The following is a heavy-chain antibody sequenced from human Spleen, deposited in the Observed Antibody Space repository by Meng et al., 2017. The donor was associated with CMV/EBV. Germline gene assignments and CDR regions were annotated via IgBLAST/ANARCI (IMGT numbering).Heavy chain of an antibody. Sequence: GESLKISCAVSGIRFHTYWMHWVRQSPGKGLIWLSGISPSGTNTSSADSVKGRFTTSRDNVKNILYLQLNALSAEDTAVYFCAGSPPNLRGDSNFFYGLDVWGQGTAVTVSS. CDR1: GIRFHTYW. D-gene: IGHD5-18*01. J-gene: IGHJ6*02. CDR2: ISPSGTNT. V-gene: IGHV3-74*01. CDR3: AGSPPNLRGDSNFFYGLDV.